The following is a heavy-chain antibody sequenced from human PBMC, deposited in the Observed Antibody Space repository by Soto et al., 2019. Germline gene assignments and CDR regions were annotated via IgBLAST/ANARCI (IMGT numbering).Heavy chain of an antibody. V-gene: IGHV3-74*01. D-gene: IGHD3-10*01. CDR3: LAGETNYFDF. Sequence: EVQLVESGGGLVQPGGSLRLSCAGSGLTLSRYWMHWVLQGPGKGLVWVSRINSDGGTKTYADYVKGRFTISRDNAKNTVDLQMNSLRAEDTAVYSCLAGETNYFDFWGQGTLVTVSS. J-gene: IGHJ4*02. CDR2: INSDGGTK. CDR1: GLTLSRYW.